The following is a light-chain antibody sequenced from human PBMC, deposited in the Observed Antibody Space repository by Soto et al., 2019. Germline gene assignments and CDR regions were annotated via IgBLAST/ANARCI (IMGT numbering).Light chain of an antibody. Sequence: DIQMTQSPSSLSASVGDRVTITCQASQDITNFLNWYQQKPGKVPKVLIYDAFNLETGVSSRFSGSGSGTDFTLTISRLQPEDIATYYCQQYENLPLTFGGGTKVEIK. V-gene: IGKV1-33*01. J-gene: IGKJ4*01. CDR3: QQYENLPLT. CDR1: QDITNF. CDR2: DAF.